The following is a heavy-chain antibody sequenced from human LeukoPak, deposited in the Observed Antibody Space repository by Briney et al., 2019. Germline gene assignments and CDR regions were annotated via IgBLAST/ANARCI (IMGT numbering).Heavy chain of an antibody. CDR3: AREFWSYRSGNLQAFDI. CDR1: GGSISSRTYY. CDR2: IYTSGST. D-gene: IGHD3-10*01. J-gene: IGHJ3*02. V-gene: IGHV4-61*02. Sequence: SQTLSLTCTVSGGSISSRTYYWSWIRQPAGKGLEWIGRIYTSGSTKYNPSLKSRVTISVDTSKNQFSLKLRSVTAADTAVYYCAREFWSYRSGNLQAFDIWGQGTMFTVSS.